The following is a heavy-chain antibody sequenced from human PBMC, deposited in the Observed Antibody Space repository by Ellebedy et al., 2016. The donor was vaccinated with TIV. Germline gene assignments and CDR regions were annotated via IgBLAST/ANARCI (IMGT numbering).Heavy chain of an antibody. D-gene: IGHD6-19*01. J-gene: IGHJ4*02. Sequence: PGGSLRLSCVASGFSFSTYGMHWVRQAPGKGLEWVAFKRFDGRNKYNGASVKGRFIISRDLSKNTLYLQMNRMTSDDTGIYYCTRETNPPPGALAGTGFDCWGQGTLVIVSS. CDR3: TRETNPPPGALAGTGFDC. CDR2: KRFDGRNK. V-gene: IGHV3-30*02. CDR1: GFSFSTYG.